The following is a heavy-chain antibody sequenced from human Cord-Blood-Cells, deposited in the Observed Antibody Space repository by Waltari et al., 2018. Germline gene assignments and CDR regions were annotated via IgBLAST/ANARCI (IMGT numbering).Heavy chain of an antibody. Sequence: EVQLVQSGAEVKKPGESLKISCKGSGYSFTSYWIGWVRQMPGKGLEWMGIIYPGDSDTRYSPSFQGQVTISADKSISTAYLQWSSLKASDTAMYYCAGLTYYYGSGSYAFDIWGQGTMVTVSS. D-gene: IGHD3-10*01. CDR3: AGLTYYYGSGSYAFDI. CDR1: GYSFTSYW. V-gene: IGHV5-51*01. CDR2: IYPGDSDT. J-gene: IGHJ3*02.